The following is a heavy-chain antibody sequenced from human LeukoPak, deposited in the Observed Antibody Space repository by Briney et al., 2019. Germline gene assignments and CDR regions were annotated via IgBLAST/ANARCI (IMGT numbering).Heavy chain of an antibody. D-gene: IGHD1-26*01. CDR3: ARDGPSGSYPYYFDY. V-gene: IGHV1-46*01. Sequence: ASVKVSCKASGYTFTSYYMHWVRRAPGQGLEWMGIINPSGGSTSYAQKFQGRVTMTRDMSTSTVYMELSSLRSEDTAVYYCARDGPSGSYPYYFDYWGQGTLVTVSS. CDR2: INPSGGST. CDR1: GYTFTSYY. J-gene: IGHJ4*02.